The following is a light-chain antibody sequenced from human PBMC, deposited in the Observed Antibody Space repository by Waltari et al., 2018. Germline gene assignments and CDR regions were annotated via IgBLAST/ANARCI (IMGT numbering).Light chain of an antibody. Sequence: DIQTTQPPSTLSASVGDRVTITCRASQSISSWLAWYQQKPGKAPKLLIYDASSLESGVPSRFSGSGSGTEFTLTISSLQPDDFATYYCQQYNSYSMYTFGQGTKLEIK. J-gene: IGKJ2*01. CDR2: DAS. CDR1: QSISSW. V-gene: IGKV1-5*01. CDR3: QQYNSYSMYT.